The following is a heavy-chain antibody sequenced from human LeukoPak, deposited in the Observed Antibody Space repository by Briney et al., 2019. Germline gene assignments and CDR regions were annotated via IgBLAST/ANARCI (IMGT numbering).Heavy chain of an antibody. CDR2: ITGSGVST. V-gene: IGHV3-23*01. J-gene: IGHJ4*02. D-gene: IGHD4-17*01. CDR3: ARSVTRLNYFDY. CDR1: GFTFGSYA. Sequence: GGSLRLSCAASGFTFGSYAMSWVRQAPGKGLEWVSAITGSGVSTHYADSVKGRFTISRDNSKDSLYLQMSSLRAEDTAVYYCARSVTRLNYFDYWGQGTLVTVSS.